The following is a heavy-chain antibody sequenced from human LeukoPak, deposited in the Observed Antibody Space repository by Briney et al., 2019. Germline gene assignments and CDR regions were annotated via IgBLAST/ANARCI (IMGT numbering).Heavy chain of an antibody. D-gene: IGHD5-18*01. CDR2: INHSGST. V-gene: IGHV4-34*01. J-gene: IGHJ4*02. CDR3: SASKQLWLRGLFDY. CDR1: GGSFSGYY. Sequence: PSETLSLTCAVYGGSFSGYYWSWIRQPPGKGLEWIGEINHSGSTNYNPSLKSRVTISVDTSKKQFSLNLNSVTAADTAVYYCSASKQLWLRGLFDYWGQGTLVTVSS.